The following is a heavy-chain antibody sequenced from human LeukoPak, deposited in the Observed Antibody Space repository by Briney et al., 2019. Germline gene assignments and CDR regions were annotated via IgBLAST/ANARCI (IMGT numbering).Heavy chain of an antibody. CDR2: IYHSGST. J-gene: IGHJ4*02. CDR3: ARRAYYDFWSGYSPPYFDY. Sequence: PSGTLSLTCAVSGGSISSSNWWSWVRQPPGKGLGWIGEIYHSGSTNYNPSLKSRVTISVDKSRNQFSLKLSSVTAADTAVYYCARRAYYDFWSGYSPPYFDYWGQGTLVTVSS. D-gene: IGHD3-3*01. CDR1: GGSISSSNW. V-gene: IGHV4-4*02.